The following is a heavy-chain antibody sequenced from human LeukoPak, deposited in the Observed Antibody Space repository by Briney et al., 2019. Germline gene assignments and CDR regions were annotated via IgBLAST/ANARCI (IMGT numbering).Heavy chain of an antibody. CDR2: ISYDGSNK. Sequence: SCKASGGTFSSYAMHWVRQAPGKGLEWVAVISYDGSNKYYADSVKGRFTISRDNSKNTLYLQMNSLRAEDTAVYYCASITGSYSSWGQGTLVTVSS. CDR1: GGTFSSYA. J-gene: IGHJ4*02. V-gene: IGHV3-30-3*01. CDR3: ASITGSYSS. D-gene: IGHD1-26*01.